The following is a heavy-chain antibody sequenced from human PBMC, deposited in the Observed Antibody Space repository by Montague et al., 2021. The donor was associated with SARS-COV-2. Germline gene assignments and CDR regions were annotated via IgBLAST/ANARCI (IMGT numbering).Heavy chain of an antibody. CDR1: GFTFSSYE. Sequence: SLRLSCAASGFTFSSYEMNWVRQAPGKVLEWASYISSSGSTIYYADSVKGRFTISRDNAKNSLYLQMNSLRAEDTAVYYCAATSGDIVVVVAAYYGMDVWGQGTTVTVSS. CDR2: ISSSGSTI. CDR3: AATSGDIVVVVAAYYGMDV. D-gene: IGHD2-15*01. J-gene: IGHJ6*02. V-gene: IGHV3-48*03.